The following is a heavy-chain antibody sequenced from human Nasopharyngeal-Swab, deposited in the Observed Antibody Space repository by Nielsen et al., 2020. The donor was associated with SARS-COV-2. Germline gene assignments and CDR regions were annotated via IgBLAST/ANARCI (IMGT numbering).Heavy chain of an antibody. V-gene: IGHV3-48*04. CDR3: ARERGGGYGDY. CDR1: GFTFSPYT. J-gene: IGHJ4*02. Sequence: GGSLRLSCATSGFTFSPYTMTWVRQAPGKGLQWISYITSGNSVQYADSVRGRFTISRDNAKNSLYLQMNSLTAEDTAVYYCARERGGGYGDYWGQGTLVTVPQ. CDR2: ITSGNSV. D-gene: IGHD5-12*01.